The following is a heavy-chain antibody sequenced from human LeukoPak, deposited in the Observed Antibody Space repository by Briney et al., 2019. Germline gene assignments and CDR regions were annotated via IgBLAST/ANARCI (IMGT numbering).Heavy chain of an antibody. D-gene: IGHD2-8*01. Sequence: KVSCKASGYTFTSYDINWVRQATGQGLEWMGWMNPNSGNTGYAQKFQGRVTMTSNTSISTAYMELSSLRSEDTAVYYCASGLMVNDAFDIWGQGTMVTVSS. CDR1: GYTFTSYD. V-gene: IGHV1-8*01. J-gene: IGHJ3*02. CDR3: ASGLMVNDAFDI. CDR2: MNPNSGNT.